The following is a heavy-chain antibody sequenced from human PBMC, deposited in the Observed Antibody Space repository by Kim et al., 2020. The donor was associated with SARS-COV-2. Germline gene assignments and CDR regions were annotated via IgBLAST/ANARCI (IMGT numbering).Heavy chain of an antibody. CDR1: GFTFSNYW. V-gene: IGHV3-74*01. D-gene: IGHD3-10*01. CDR2: IKSDGSST. Sequence: GGSLRLSCAASGFTFSNYWMHWVRQDPGKGLVWVSRIKSDGSSTGYADSVKGRFTISRDNAKNTLNLQMNSLRAEDTAVYYCARERGPLDYWGQGTLVTVSS. J-gene: IGHJ4*02. CDR3: ARERGPLDY.